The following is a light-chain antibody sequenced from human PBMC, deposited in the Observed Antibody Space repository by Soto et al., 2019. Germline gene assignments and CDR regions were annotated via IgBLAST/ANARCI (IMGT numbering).Light chain of an antibody. CDR1: SANIGSNT. J-gene: IGLJ1*01. Sequence: QSVLTQPPSASGTPGQRVTISCSGSSANIGSNTVNWYQQLPGTAPKLLIYSNNQRPSGVPDRFSGSKSGTSASLAISGLQSEDEADYYCAAWDDILNGHVFGTGTKVTVL. V-gene: IGLV1-44*01. CDR2: SNN. CDR3: AAWDDILNGHV.